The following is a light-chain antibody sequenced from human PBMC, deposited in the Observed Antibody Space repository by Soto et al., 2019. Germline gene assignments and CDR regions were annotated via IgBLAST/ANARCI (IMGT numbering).Light chain of an antibody. V-gene: IGKV3-11*01. CDR1: PSVSSY. CDR3: QQRSNWLSWT. J-gene: IGKJ1*01. Sequence: EIVLTQSPATLSLSPGERATLSCRASPSVSSYLAWYQQKPGQAPRLPIYDASNRATGIPARFSGSGSGTDFTLTISSLEPEDFAVYYCQQRSNWLSWTFGQGTKVEIK. CDR2: DAS.